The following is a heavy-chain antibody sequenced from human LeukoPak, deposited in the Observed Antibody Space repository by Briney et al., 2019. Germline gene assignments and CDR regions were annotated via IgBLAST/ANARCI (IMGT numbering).Heavy chain of an antibody. J-gene: IGHJ3*02. CDR2: INTDGSST. V-gene: IGHV3-74*01. CDR1: GFTFSNYW. Sequence: PGGSLRLSCAVSGFTFSNYWMHWVRQAPGKGLVWVSRINTDGSSTNYADSVKGRFTISRDNAKNTLYLQMNSLRAEDTAVYYCARDMEYCGGDCYAFDIWGQGTMVTVSS. CDR3: ARDMEYCGGDCYAFDI. D-gene: IGHD2-21*02.